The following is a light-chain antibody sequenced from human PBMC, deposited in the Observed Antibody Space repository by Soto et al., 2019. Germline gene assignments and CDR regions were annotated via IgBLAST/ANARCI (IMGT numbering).Light chain of an antibody. V-gene: IGLV2-23*01. CDR2: EGG. CDR1: SSDVGSYAL. Sequence: QSALTQPASVSGSPGQSITISCTGTSSDVGSYALVSWYQQHPGQAPKLIIFEGGKRPSGVSDRFSGSKPGNTASLTISGLQAEDEADYYCCSHAGSRTYVFGAGAKLTVL. CDR3: CSHAGSRTYV. J-gene: IGLJ1*01.